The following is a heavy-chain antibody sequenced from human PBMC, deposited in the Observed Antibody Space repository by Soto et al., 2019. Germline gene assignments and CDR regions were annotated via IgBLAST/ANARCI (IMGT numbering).Heavy chain of an antibody. V-gene: IGHV4-39*01. Sequence: SETLSLTCTVSGGSISSSSYYWGWIRQPPGKGLEWIGSIYYSGSTYYNPSLKSRVTISVDTSKNQFSLKLSSVTAADTAVYYCARHGMVTNFDYWGQGTLVTVSS. CDR2: IYYSGST. CDR1: GGSISSSSYY. D-gene: IGHD2-21*02. J-gene: IGHJ4*02. CDR3: ARHGMVTNFDY.